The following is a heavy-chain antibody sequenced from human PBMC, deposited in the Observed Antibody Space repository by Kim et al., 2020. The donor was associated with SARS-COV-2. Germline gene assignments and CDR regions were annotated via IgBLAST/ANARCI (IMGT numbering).Heavy chain of an antibody. V-gene: IGHV4-34*01. D-gene: IGHD6-13*01. CDR3: ARVRSSRFIIFYYYGMDV. Sequence: SETLSLTCDVYGGSFSGYYWSWIRQPPGKGLEWIGEINHSGSTNYNPSLKSRVTISVDTSKNQFSLKLSSVTAADTAVYYCARVRSSRFIIFYYYGMDVWGQGNTVTVSS. J-gene: IGHJ6*02. CDR1: GGSFSGYY. CDR2: INHSGST.